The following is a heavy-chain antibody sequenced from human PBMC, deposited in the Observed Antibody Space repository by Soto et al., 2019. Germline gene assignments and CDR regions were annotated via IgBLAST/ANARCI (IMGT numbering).Heavy chain of an antibody. J-gene: IGHJ5*02. Sequence: PGESLKISCEGSGGSLCDQWIGWVRHTPDKGLERIGFVFLADSDARYSPAFQGQVTMSADRSGTYLQWCSLKASDTGIYYWARRRGGCSDGVCYSWWFDPWGQGTPVTVSS. CDR2: VFLADSDA. CDR1: GGSLCDQW. D-gene: IGHD2-8*01. V-gene: IGHV5-51*01. CDR3: ARRRGGCSDGVCYSWWFDP.